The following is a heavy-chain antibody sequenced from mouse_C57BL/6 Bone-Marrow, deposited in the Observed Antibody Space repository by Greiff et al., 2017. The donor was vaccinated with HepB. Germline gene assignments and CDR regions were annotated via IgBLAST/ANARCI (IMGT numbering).Heavy chain of an antibody. D-gene: IGHD1-1*01. Sequence: EVQRVESEGGLVQPGSSMKLSCTASGFTFSDYYMAWVRQVPEKGLEWVANFNYDGSSTYYLDSLKSRFIISRDNAKNILYLQMSSLKSEDTATYYCARGYYGSSSWYFDVWGTGTTVTVSS. CDR1: GFTFSDYY. CDR2: FNYDGSST. V-gene: IGHV5-16*01. CDR3: ARGYYGSSSWYFDV. J-gene: IGHJ1*03.